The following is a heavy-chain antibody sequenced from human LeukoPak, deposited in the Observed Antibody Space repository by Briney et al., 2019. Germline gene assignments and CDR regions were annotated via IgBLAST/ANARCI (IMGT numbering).Heavy chain of an antibody. CDR1: GGTFSSYA. Sequence: SVKVSCKASGGTFSSYAISWVRQAPGQGLEWMGRIIPIFGTANYAQKFQGRVTMTRDTSTSTVYMELSSLRSEDTAVYYCARTQWLKIKFDYWGQGTLVTVSS. CDR3: ARTQWLKIKFDY. J-gene: IGHJ4*02. CDR2: IIPIFGTA. D-gene: IGHD6-19*01. V-gene: IGHV1-69*05.